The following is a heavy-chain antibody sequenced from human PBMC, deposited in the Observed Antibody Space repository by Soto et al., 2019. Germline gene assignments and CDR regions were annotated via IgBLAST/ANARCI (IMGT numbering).Heavy chain of an antibody. D-gene: IGHD3-9*01. Sequence: PXETLYLTCTVSGGSISSYYWSWIRQPSGKGLEWIGRIYTSGSTNYNPSLKSRVTMSVDTSKNQFSLKLSSVTAADTAVYYCARTNYDILTGYSFDYWGQGTLVTVSS. CDR2: IYTSGST. CDR1: GGSISSYY. J-gene: IGHJ4*02. CDR3: ARTNYDILTGYSFDY. V-gene: IGHV4-4*07.